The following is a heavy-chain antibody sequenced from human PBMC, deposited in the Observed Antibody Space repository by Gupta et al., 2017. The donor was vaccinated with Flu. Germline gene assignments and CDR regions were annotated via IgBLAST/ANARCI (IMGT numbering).Heavy chain of an antibody. CDR1: GYTFTGYY. CDR3: ARIPSYDNIVATTHNWFDP. J-gene: IGHJ5*02. D-gene: IGHD5-12*01. Sequence: QVQLVQSGAEVKKPGASVKVSCKASGYTFTGYYMHWVRQAPGQGLEWMGWINPNSGGTNYAQKFQGRVTMTRDTSISTAYMELSRLRSDDTAVYYCARIPSYDNIVATTHNWFDPWGQGTLVTVSS. CDR2: INPNSGGT. V-gene: IGHV1-2*02.